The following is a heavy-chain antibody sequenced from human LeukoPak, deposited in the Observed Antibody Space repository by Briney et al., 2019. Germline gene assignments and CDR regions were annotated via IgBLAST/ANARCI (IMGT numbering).Heavy chain of an antibody. CDR2: IYSGGST. CDR1: GFTVSSNY. CDR3: ARVYDFWSGYYLDY. J-gene: IGHJ4*02. V-gene: IGHV3-66*02. Sequence: GGPLRLSCAASGFTVSSNYMSWVRQAPGKGLEWVSVIYSGGSTYYADSVKGRFTISRDNSKNTLYLQMNSLRAEDTAVYYCARVYDFWSGYYLDYWGQGTLVTVSS. D-gene: IGHD3-3*01.